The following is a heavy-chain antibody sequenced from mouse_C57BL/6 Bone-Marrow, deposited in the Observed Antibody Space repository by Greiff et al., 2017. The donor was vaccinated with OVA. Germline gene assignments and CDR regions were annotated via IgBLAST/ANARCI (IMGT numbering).Heavy chain of an antibody. CDR3: ARHVYGSSYDWYFDV. D-gene: IGHD1-1*01. J-gene: IGHJ1*03. V-gene: IGHV2-6-1*01. CDR1: GFSLTSYG. CDR2: IWSDGST. Sequence: VQLQESGPGLVAPSQSLSITCTVSGFSLTSYGVHWVRQPPGKGLEWLVVIWSDGSTTYNSALKSRLSISKDNSKSQVFLKMNSLQTDDTAMYYCARHVYGSSYDWYFDVWGTGTTVTVSS.